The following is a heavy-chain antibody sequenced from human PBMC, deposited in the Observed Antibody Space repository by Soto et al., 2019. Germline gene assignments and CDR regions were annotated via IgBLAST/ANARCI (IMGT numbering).Heavy chain of an antibody. V-gene: IGHV1-69*12. D-gene: IGHD2-2*01. J-gene: IGHJ6*02. Sequence: QVQLEQSGAEVKKPGSSVKVSCKASGGTFRTAAISWVRQAPGQGLEWMGGIMPVFRTPDYAQKFQGRVMITADESPNTAYMELSGLRSDDTAVYYCARDNARPQLGGNYYYILDVWGQGTTITVSS. CDR2: IMPVFRTP. CDR1: GGTFRTAA. CDR3: ARDNARPQLGGNYYYILDV.